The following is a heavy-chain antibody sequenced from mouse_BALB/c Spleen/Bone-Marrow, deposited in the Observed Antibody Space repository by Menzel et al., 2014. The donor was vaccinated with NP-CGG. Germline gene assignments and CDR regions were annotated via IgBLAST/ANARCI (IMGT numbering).Heavy chain of an antibody. CDR1: GFSLTSYV. CDR3: ARNSDYGSGYFDV. D-gene: IGHD1-2*01. Sequence: QVQLKESGPGLVQPSQTLSITCTVSGFSLTSYVVHWVRQPPGKGLEWLGVIWSGGSTDYNAAFISRLSISKDNSKSQVFFKMNSLQADDTAIYYCARNSDYGSGYFDVWGAGTTVTVSS. V-gene: IGHV2-4*02. CDR2: IWSGGST. J-gene: IGHJ1*01.